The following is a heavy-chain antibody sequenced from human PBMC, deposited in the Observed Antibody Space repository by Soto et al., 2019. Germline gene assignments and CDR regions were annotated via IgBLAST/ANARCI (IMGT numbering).Heavy chain of an antibody. D-gene: IGHD5-12*01. CDR1: GFTFSSYG. Sequence: QVQLVDSGGGVVQPGRSLRLSCAASGFTFSSYGMHWVRQAPGKGLEWVALVWYDGGNKYYADSVKGRFTSSRDNSKNTLYLQMNSLRDEDTAVYYCVRAAGYSGNDYVYYYGMDVWGQGTTVTVSS. CDR2: VWYDGGNK. CDR3: VRAAGYSGNDYVYYYGMDV. V-gene: IGHV3-33*01. J-gene: IGHJ6*02.